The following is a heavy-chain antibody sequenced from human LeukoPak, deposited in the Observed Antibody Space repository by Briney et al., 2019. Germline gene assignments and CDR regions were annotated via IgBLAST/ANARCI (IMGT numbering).Heavy chain of an antibody. CDR1: GYTFTSYG. V-gene: IGHV1-18*01. J-gene: IGHJ6*02. CDR3: AREGLYGDYGMDV. CDR2: ISAHNGNT. Sequence: ASVKVSCKASGYTFTSYGISRVRQAPGQGLEGMGWISAHNGNTNYAQKLQGRVTMTTDTSTSTAYMELRSLRSDDTAVYYCAREGLYGDYGMDVWGQGTTVTVSS. D-gene: IGHD3-3*01.